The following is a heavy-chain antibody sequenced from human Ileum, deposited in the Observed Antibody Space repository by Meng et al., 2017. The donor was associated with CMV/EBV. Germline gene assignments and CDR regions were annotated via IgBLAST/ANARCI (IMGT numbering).Heavy chain of an antibody. CDR3: ARDKWEVYFDY. CDR2: IKGDGSRT. V-gene: IGHV3-74*03. J-gene: IGHJ4*02. CDR1: GFTFTTYS. D-gene: IGHD1-26*01. Sequence: GGSLRLSCAASGFTFTTYSMHWVHQVPGKGLVWVSHIKGDGSRTKYADSVKGRFTISRDNAKNTLYLQMNSLRAEDTAVYYCARDKWEVYFDYWGQGALVTVSS.